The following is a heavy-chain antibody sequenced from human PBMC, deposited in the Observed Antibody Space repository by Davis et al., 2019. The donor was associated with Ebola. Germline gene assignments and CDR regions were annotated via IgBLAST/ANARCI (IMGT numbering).Heavy chain of an antibody. CDR1: GGSISSSNW. CDR3: ALRGWLQSGYFDY. CDR2: IYHSGST. J-gene: IGHJ4*02. D-gene: IGHD5-24*01. Sequence: PSETLSLTCTVSGGSISSSNWWSWVRQPPGKGLEWIGEIYHSGSTNYNPSLKSRFTISVDTSKNQFSLKLSSVTAADTAVYYCALRGWLQSGYFDYWGQGTLVTVSS. V-gene: IGHV4-4*02.